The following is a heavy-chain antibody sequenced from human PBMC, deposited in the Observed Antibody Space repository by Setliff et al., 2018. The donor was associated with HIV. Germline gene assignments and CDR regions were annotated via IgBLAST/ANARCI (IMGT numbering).Heavy chain of an antibody. V-gene: IGHV4-4*08. J-gene: IGHJ4*02. CDR3: ARGIGLRPFDA. D-gene: IGHD4-17*01. CDR1: GGSINNYY. CDR2: IYSSGST. Sequence: SETLSLTCTVSGGSINNYYWSWIRQPPGKELEWIGYIYSSGSTNYNPPLKSRLTISVDTSKRQFSLNLSSVTAADTAVYFCARGIGLRPFDAWGQGTLVTVSS.